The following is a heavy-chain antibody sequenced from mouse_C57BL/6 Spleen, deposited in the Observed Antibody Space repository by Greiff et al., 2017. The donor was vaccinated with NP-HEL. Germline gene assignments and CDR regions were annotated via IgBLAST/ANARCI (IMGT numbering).Heavy chain of an antibody. J-gene: IGHJ1*03. CDR1: GFNIKDSY. CDR2: IDPEDGET. CDR3: ARITTVVGNFDV. Sequence: EVQLQQSGAELVKPGASVKLSCTASGFNIKDSYMHWVKQRTEQGLEWIGRIDPEDGETKYAPQFQGKATITADPSSNTAYLQLSSLTSEDTAVYYCARITTVVGNFDVWGTGTTVTVSS. D-gene: IGHD1-1*01. V-gene: IGHV14-2*01.